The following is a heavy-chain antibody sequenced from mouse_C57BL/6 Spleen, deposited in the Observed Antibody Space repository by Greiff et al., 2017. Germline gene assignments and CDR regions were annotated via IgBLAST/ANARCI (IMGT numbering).Heavy chain of an antibody. D-gene: IGHD2-3*01. CDR2: IDPSDSYT. J-gene: IGHJ4*01. CDR3: ARGVDGSPMGY. CDR1: GYTFTSYW. V-gene: IGHV1-50*01. Sequence: QVQLQQPGAELVKPGASVKLSCKASGYTFTSYWMQWVKQRPGQGLEWIGEIDPSDSYTNYNQKFKGKATLTVDTSSSTAYMQLSSLTSEDSAVYYCARGVDGSPMGYWGQGTSVTVSS.